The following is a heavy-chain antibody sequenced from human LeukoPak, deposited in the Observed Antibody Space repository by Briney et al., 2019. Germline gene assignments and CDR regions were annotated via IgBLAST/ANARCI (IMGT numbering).Heavy chain of an antibody. CDR3: ARVSPRGVIFYNWFDP. V-gene: IGHV1-18*01. J-gene: IGHJ5*02. CDR1: GYTFTSYG. Sequence: ASVKVSCKASGYTFTSYGISWVRQAPGQGLEWMGWISAYNGNTNYAQKHQGRVTMTTDTSTSTAYMELRSLRSDDTAVYYCARVSPRGVIFYNWFDPWGQGTLVTVSS. CDR2: ISAYNGNT. D-gene: IGHD3-10*01.